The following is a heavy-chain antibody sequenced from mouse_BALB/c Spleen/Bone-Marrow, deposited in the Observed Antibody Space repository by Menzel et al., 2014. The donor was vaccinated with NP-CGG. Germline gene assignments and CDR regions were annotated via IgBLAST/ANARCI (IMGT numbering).Heavy chain of an antibody. CDR3: ASYRYGWYFDA. V-gene: IGHV14-3*02. CDR2: IDPAIFT. J-gene: IGHJ1*01. CDR1: GFNIKDTY. Sequence: VQLQQSGAELVKPGASVKLSCTASGFNIKDTYLHWVKQRPEQGLDCIGRIDPAIFTKYDPKFQGKATITADTSSNTAYLHLSSLTSEDTAVYYCASYRYGWYFDAWGAGTTVTVSS. D-gene: IGHD2-14*01.